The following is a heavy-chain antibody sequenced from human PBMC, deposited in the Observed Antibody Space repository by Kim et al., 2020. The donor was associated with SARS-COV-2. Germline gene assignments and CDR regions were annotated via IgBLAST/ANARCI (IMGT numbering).Heavy chain of an antibody. CDR3: ARDHPNRRAAAGTKSADY. D-gene: IGHD6-13*01. V-gene: IGHV4-30-2*01. Sequence: SETLSLTCAVSGGSISSGGYSWSWIRQPPGKGLEWIGYIYHSGSTYYNPSLKSRVTISVDRSKNQFSLKLSSVTAADTAVYYCARDHPNRRAAAGTKSADYWGQGTLVTVSS. CDR2: IYHSGST. CDR1: GGSISSGGYS. J-gene: IGHJ4*02.